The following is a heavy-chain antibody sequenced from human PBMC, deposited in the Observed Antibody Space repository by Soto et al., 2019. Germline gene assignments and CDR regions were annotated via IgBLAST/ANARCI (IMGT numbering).Heavy chain of an antibody. J-gene: IGHJ6*02. D-gene: IGHD6-19*01. CDR3: ARYTSGCCPYCMGV. Sequence: QAQLVQSGAEVKKPGASVKVSCKASGYTFINHGISWVRQAPGQGLEWMGGIRFYNDNTNYAPKFQGRVTMTTDTSTSTAHMALRSLRSEDTVVYYCARYTSGCCPYCMGVWGQGTKVSVSS. V-gene: IGHV1-18*01. CDR2: IRFYNDNT. CDR1: GYTFINHG.